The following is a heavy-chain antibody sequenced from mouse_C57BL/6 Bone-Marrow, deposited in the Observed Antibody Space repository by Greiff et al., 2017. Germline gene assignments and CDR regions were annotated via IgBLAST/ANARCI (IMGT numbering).Heavy chain of an antibody. CDR3: ARCGNYGGYYFDY. CDR1: GYTFTTYP. Sequence: VMLVESGAELVKPGASVKMSCKASGYTFTTYPIEWMKQNHGKSLEWIGNFHPYNDDTKYNEKFKGKATLTVEKSSSTVYLELSRLTSDDSAVYYCARCGNYGGYYFDYWGQGTTLTVSS. D-gene: IGHD2-1*01. CDR2: FHPYNDDT. J-gene: IGHJ2*01. V-gene: IGHV1-47*01.